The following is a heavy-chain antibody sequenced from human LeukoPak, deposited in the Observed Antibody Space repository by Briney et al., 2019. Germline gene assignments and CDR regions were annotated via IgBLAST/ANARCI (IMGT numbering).Heavy chain of an antibody. D-gene: IGHD3-10*01. CDR3: ARDSYYGSESYYRYTFDY. CDR1: GFTVNRNC. J-gene: IGHJ4*02. Sequence: RGSLRLSCAASGFTVNRNCMGWVRQAPGKGLEWVSLIYGGGGTYYANSVKGRFTISRDYSKNTLYLQMNSLRVEDTAVYYCARDSYYGSESYYRYTFDYSGQGTLVTVSS. V-gene: IGHV3-53*01. CDR2: IYGGGGT.